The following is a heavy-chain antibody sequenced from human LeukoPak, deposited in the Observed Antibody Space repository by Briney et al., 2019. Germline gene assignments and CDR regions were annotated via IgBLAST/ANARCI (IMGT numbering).Heavy chain of an antibody. D-gene: IGHD3-22*01. Sequence: ASVKVSCKASGYTFTDYSIHWVRQAPGQGLECMGCISAYNGNTNYAQKFQGRVTMTTDTSTNTAYMELRSLRSDDTAVYYCARGSTARYYYDSSGYYRGAVDYWGQGTLVTISS. CDR3: ARGSTARYYYDSSGYYRGAVDY. J-gene: IGHJ4*02. V-gene: IGHV1-18*04. CDR1: GYTFTDYS. CDR2: ISAYNGNT.